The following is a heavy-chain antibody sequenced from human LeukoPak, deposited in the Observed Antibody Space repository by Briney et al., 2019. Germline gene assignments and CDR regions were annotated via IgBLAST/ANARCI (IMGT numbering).Heavy chain of an antibody. CDR3: ARDSRHSFDY. Sequence: SETLSLTCTVSGGSISSYYWSWIRQPPGKGLEWIGYIYYSGSTNYNPSLKGRVTISVDTSKNQFSLKLSSVTAADTAVYYCARDSRHSFDYWGQGTLVTVSS. CDR2: IYYSGST. D-gene: IGHD3-3*02. CDR1: GGSISSYY. V-gene: IGHV4-59*01. J-gene: IGHJ4*02.